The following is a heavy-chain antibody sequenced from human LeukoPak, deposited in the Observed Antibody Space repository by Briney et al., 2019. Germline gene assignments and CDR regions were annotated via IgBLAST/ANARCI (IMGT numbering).Heavy chain of an antibody. D-gene: IGHD5-12*01. CDR1: GGSFSGYY. J-gene: IGHJ5*02. V-gene: IGHV4-34*01. CDR3: ARGGYNSRRDNWFDP. Sequence: SETLTLTCAVYGGSFSGYYWSWIRQPPGKGLEWIGEINHSGSTNYNPSLKSRVTISVDTSKNQFSLKLSSVTAADTAVYYCARGGYNSRRDNWFDPWGQGTLVTVSS. CDR2: INHSGST.